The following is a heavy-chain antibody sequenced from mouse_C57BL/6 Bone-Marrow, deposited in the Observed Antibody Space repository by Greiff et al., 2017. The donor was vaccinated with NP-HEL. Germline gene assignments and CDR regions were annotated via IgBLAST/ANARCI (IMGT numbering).Heavy chain of an antibody. J-gene: IGHJ4*01. CDR1: GFTFSDYY. CDR2: ISNGGGST. Sequence: EVMLVESGGGLVQPGGSLKLSCAASGFTFSDYYMYWVRQTPEKRLEWVAYISNGGGSTYYPDTVKGRFTISRDNAKNTLYLQMSRLKSEDTAMYYCARPYYDLYAMDYWGQGTSVTVSS. CDR3: ARPYYDLYAMDY. D-gene: IGHD2-4*01. V-gene: IGHV5-12*01.